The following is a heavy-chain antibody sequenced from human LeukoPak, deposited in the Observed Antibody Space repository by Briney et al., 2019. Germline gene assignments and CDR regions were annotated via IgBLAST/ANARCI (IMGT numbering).Heavy chain of an antibody. CDR1: GFSFTSAW. V-gene: IGHV3-15*01. J-gene: IGHJ4*02. CDR3: TTDFSHFDFSSGYYSY. CDR2: IQSNLDGGTT. D-gene: IGHD3-3*01. Sequence: GGSLRLSCAASGFSFTSAWMVWVRQAPGKGLEWVGRIQSNLDGGTTDFAAPVKGRFTISRDDLARTVYLETNNLKADETGVYYCTTDFSHFDFSSGYYSYWGQGSLVTVSS.